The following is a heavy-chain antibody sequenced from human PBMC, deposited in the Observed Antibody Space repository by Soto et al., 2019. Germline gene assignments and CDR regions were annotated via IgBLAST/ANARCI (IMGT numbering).Heavy chain of an antibody. D-gene: IGHD3-22*01. CDR1: GFTFCSYA. J-gene: IGHJ3*02. CDR3: ARATENAYYDIVGAFDI. Sequence: PGGSLRLCCAASGFTFCSYAMHGVRQAPGKGLEWVAVISYDGSNKYYADSVKGRFTISRDNSKNTLYLQMNSLRAEDTAVYYCARATENAYYDIVGAFDIWGQGTMVTVSS. CDR2: ISYDGSNK. V-gene: IGHV3-30-3*01.